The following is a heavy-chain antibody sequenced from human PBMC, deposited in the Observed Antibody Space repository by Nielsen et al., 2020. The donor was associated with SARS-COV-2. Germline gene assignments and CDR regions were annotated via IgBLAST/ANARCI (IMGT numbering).Heavy chain of an antibody. CDR1: GGSFSDYY. Sequence: SETLSLTCAVYGGSFSDYYWSWIRQPPGKGLEWIGYIYYSGSTYYNPPLKSRVTISVDTSKNQFSLKLSSVTAADTAVYYCATTYDSSGYYQYYFDYWGQGTLVTVSS. CDR3: ATTYDSSGYYQYYFDY. J-gene: IGHJ4*02. D-gene: IGHD3-22*01. V-gene: IGHV4-30-4*01. CDR2: IYYSGST.